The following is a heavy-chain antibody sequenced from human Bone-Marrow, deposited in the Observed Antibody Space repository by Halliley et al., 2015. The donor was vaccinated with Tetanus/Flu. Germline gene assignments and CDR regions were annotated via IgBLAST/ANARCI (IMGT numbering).Heavy chain of an antibody. D-gene: IGHD3-22*01. V-gene: IGHV4-4*02. CDR2: SP. CDR3: ARDAREGDYYDSSGPYYYHGMDV. Sequence: SPNYNPSPESRVTISVDKSKTQFSLKLSSVTAADTAVYYCARDAREGDYYDSSGPYYYHGMDVWGQGTTVTVSS. J-gene: IGHJ6*02.